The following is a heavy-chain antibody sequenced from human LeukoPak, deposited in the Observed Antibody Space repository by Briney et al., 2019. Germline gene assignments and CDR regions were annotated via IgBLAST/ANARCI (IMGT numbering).Heavy chain of an antibody. Sequence: SETLSLTCTVSGVSISSSNSYWGWIRQPPGKGLEWIGSIYYSGNTYYNASLKSQVSISTDTSKNQFSLRLTSVTAADTAVYYCARQTGSGLFILPGGQGTLVTVSS. V-gene: IGHV4-39*01. CDR1: GVSISSSNSY. D-gene: IGHD3/OR15-3a*01. CDR3: ARQTGSGLFILP. CDR2: IYYSGNT. J-gene: IGHJ4*02.